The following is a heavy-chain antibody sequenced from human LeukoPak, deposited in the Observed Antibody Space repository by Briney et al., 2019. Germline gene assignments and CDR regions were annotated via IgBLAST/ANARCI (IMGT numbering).Heavy chain of an antibody. J-gene: IGHJ4*02. Sequence: ASVKVSCKASGYTFTSYGISWVRQAPGQGLEWMGWISAYDGNTNYAQKLQGRVTMTTDTSTSTAYMELRSLRSDDTAVYYCARSDYDSSGYDFDYWGQGTLVTVSS. CDR3: ARSDYDSSGYDFDY. D-gene: IGHD3-22*01. CDR2: ISAYDGNT. V-gene: IGHV1-18*01. CDR1: GYTFTSYG.